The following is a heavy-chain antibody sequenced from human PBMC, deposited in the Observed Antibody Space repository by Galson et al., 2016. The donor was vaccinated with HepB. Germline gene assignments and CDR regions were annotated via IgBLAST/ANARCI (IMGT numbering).Heavy chain of an antibody. CDR1: GFTFSSYG. CDR3: ARDRGEYSRPWAGGMDV. J-gene: IGHJ6*02. Sequence: SLRLSCAASGFTFSSYGMHWVRQAPGKGLEWVAVIWYDGSNEYYADSVKGRFTISRDNSKNTLYLQMNSLRAEVSAVYYCARDRGEYSRPWAGGMDVWGQGTTVTVSS. CDR2: IWYDGSNE. D-gene: IGHD6-6*01. V-gene: IGHV3-33*01.